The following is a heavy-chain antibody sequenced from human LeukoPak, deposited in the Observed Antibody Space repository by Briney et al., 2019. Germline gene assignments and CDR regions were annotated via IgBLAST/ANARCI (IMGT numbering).Heavy chain of an antibody. J-gene: IGHJ3*02. Sequence: GGSLRLSCAASGFTFSSYSMNWVRQAPGKGLEWVSSISSSSSYIYYADSVKGRFTISRDNAKNSLYLQMNSLRAEDTAVYYCARDLEDIEVVPAAQRPVNDAFDIWGQGTMVTVSS. CDR3: ARDLEDIEVVPAAQRPVNDAFDI. V-gene: IGHV3-21*01. D-gene: IGHD2-2*01. CDR1: GFTFSSYS. CDR2: ISSSSSYI.